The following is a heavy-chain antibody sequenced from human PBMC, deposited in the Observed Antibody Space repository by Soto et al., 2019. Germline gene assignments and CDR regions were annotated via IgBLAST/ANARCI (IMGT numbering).Heavy chain of an antibody. Sequence: SGNLCLTCAVSGGSISSGGYAWSWIRQPPGKGLEWIGYSYDSGSTYYNPSLKSRVTISVDRSKYQFSLKLSSVTPAHTAVYYCARTPLFHGYFDYWGQGTLVAVSS. J-gene: IGHJ4*02. CDR3: ARTPLFHGYFDY. CDR2: SYDSGST. CDR1: GGSISSGGYA. V-gene: IGHV4-30-2*01.